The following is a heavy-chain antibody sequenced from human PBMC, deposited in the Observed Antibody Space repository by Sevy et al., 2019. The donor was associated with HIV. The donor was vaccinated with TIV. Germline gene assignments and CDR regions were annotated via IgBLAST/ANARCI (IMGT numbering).Heavy chain of an antibody. CDR3: RSLDLVVTGATFRGRNQKTIDW. CDR1: GFSFRDSA. J-gene: IGHJ4*02. V-gene: IGHV3-73*01. D-gene: IGHD2-21*02. Sequence: GGSLRLSCEASGFSFRDSAVHWVRQPFGKGLEWVGRIKSKGDNYATLYSSSVKGRFIISRDDSSNTAYLQMNSLQTEDTAIYYSRSLDLVVTGATFRGRNQKTIDWWGQRSLVTVSS. CDR2: IKSKGDNYAT.